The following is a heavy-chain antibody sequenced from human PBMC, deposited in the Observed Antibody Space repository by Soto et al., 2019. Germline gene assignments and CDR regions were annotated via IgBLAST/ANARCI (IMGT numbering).Heavy chain of an antibody. D-gene: IGHD3-3*01. Sequence: ESGGGVVQPGRSLRLSCAASGFTFSSYGMHWVRQAPGKGLEWVAVISYDGSNKYYADSVKGRFTISRDNSKNTLYLQMNSLRAEDTAVYYCAKDLGETYYDFWSGHSADYWGQGTLVTVSS. CDR1: GFTFSSYG. J-gene: IGHJ4*02. V-gene: IGHV3-30*18. CDR3: AKDLGETYYDFWSGHSADY. CDR2: ISYDGSNK.